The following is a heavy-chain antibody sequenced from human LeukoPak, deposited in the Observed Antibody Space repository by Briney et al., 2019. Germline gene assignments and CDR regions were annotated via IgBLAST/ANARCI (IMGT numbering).Heavy chain of an antibody. D-gene: IGHD3-3*01. J-gene: IGHJ4*02. CDR2: INPSGAKT. Sequence: ASVKVSCKASGGTFSSYTISWVRQAPGQGLEWMGIINPSGAKTSYAQKFQGRVTMTRDTSTSTLYMQLSSLRSEDTAVYYCAIGEWFSWGQGTLVTVSS. V-gene: IGHV1-46*01. CDR1: GGTFSSYT. CDR3: AIGEWFS.